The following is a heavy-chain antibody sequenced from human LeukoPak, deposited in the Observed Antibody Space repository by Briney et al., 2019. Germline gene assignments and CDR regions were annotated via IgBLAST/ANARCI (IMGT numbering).Heavy chain of an antibody. Sequence: PGGSLRLSCAASGFTFSSYSMNWVRQAPGKGLEWVSYISSSSSTIYYADSVKGRFTISRDNAKNSLYLQMNSLRAEDTAVYYCARTVTTYWYFDLWSRGTLVTVSS. D-gene: IGHD4-17*01. V-gene: IGHV3-48*01. CDR2: ISSSSSTI. J-gene: IGHJ2*01. CDR1: GFTFSSYS. CDR3: ARTVTTYWYFDL.